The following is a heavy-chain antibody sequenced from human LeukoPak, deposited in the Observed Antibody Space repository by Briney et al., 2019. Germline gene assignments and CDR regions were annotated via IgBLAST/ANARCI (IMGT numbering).Heavy chain of an antibody. CDR3: AGRRVLDASFDY. Sequence: GGSLRLSCAASGFTVSNNYMSWVRQAPGKGLEWVSVIYSGVNTYYVESVKGRFTISRDNSKNTLFLQMNRLRAEDTAVYYCAGRRVLDASFDYWGQGTLVTVSS. J-gene: IGHJ4*02. D-gene: IGHD2-8*01. CDR1: GFTVSNNY. V-gene: IGHV3-66*02. CDR2: IYSGVNT.